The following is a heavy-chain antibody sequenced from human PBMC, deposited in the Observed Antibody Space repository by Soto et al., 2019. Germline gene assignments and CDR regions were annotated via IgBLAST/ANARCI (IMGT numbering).Heavy chain of an antibody. Sequence: QVQLQESGPGLVKPSETLSLTCTVSGGSISSYYWSWIRQPPGKGLEWIGYIYYSGSTNYNPSLKSLVTISVDTSKNQFSLKLSSVTAADTAVYYCARAYGYYFDYWGQGTLVTVSS. D-gene: IGHD4-17*01. J-gene: IGHJ4*02. CDR3: ARAYGYYFDY. CDR1: GGSISSYY. V-gene: IGHV4-59*01. CDR2: IYYSGST.